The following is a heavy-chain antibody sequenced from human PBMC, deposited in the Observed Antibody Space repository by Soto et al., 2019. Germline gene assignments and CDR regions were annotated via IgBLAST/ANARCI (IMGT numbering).Heavy chain of an antibody. J-gene: IGHJ5*02. CDR1: GYTFTSYG. Sequence: QVQLVQSGAEVKKPGASVKVSCKASGYTFTSYGISWVRQAPGQGLEWMGWISAYNGNTNYAQKLQGRVTMTTDTSTSTAYMELRSLRSDDTVVYYCARNIITMVRAAGWFDPWGQGTLVTVSS. V-gene: IGHV1-18*01. CDR2: ISAYNGNT. CDR3: ARNIITMVRAAGWFDP. D-gene: IGHD3-10*01.